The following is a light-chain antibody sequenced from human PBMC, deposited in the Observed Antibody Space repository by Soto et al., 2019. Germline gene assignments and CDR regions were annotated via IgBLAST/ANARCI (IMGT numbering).Light chain of an antibody. CDR3: LQHNSYPPT. CDR1: QGIGSA. Sequence: DIQMTQSPSSLSASVGDRVTITCRASQGIGSALGWYQQKPRKAPKRLIYAASSLQSGVPSRFSGSGFGTEFTLTISSLQPGDFATYYCLQHNSYPPTFGGGTKVEIK. CDR2: AAS. V-gene: IGKV1-17*01. J-gene: IGKJ4*01.